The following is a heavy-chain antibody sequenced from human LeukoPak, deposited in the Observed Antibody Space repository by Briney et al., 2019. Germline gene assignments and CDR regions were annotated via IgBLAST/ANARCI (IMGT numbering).Heavy chain of an antibody. CDR3: ARDREITFGGVIAYYYYYMDV. J-gene: IGHJ6*03. Sequence: ASVKVSCKASGYTFTSYGISWVRQAPGQGLEWMGWISAYNGNTNYAQKLQGRVTMTTDTSTSTAYMELRSLRSDDTAVYYCARDREITFGGVIAYYYYYMDVWGKGTTVTVSS. CDR2: ISAYNGNT. D-gene: IGHD3-16*02. V-gene: IGHV1-18*01. CDR1: GYTFTSYG.